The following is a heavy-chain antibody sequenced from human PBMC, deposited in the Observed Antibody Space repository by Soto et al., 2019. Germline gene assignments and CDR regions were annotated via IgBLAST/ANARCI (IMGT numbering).Heavy chain of an antibody. Sequence: QVQLVQSGAEVQKPGASVKVSCKTSGYTFNDFGITWVRQAPGLGLEWLGWIYSKAGTINFAPKFQSRVIMTTDTXXXXXXXXXXXXXXXXXAXXXXXXXXGFDIDYWGQGTLVTVS. D-gene: IGHD5-12*01. CDR2: IYSKAGTI. CDR3: XXXXGFDIDY. CDR1: GYTFNDFG. J-gene: IGHJ4*02. V-gene: IGHV1-18*01.